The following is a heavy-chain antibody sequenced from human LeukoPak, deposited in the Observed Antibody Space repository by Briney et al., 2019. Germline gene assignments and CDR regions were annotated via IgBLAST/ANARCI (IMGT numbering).Heavy chain of an antibody. CDR2: MNPNSGNT. V-gene: IGHV1-8*02. CDR1: GYTFTGYY. CDR3: ARGGSVAAANTYDY. D-gene: IGHD6-19*01. J-gene: IGHJ4*02. Sequence: ASVKVSCKASGYTFTGYYMHWVRQATGQGLEWMGWMNPNSGNTGYAQKFQGRVTTTRNTSISTAYMELSSLRSEDTAVYYCARGGSVAAANTYDYWGQGTLVTVSS.